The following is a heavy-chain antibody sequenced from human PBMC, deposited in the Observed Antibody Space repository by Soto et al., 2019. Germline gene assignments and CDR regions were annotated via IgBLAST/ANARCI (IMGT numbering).Heavy chain of an antibody. D-gene: IGHD3-10*01. CDR1: GGTFSSYA. CDR2: IIPYIDTA. V-gene: IGHV1-69*13. J-gene: IGHJ6*02. CDR3: ARHRLYFGSGSYYYGMDV. Sequence: SVKVSCKASGGTFSSYAISWVRQAPGQGLEWLGGIIPYIDTANYAQKFQGRVKITADESTNTAFMEVSSLRSEDTAEYYCARHRLYFGSGSYYYGMDVWGQGTTVTVSS.